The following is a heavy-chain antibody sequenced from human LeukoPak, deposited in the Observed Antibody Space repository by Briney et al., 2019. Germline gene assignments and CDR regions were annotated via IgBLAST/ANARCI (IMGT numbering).Heavy chain of an antibody. CDR2: IYHSGST. D-gene: IGHD3-3*01. CDR3: ARLDASGSYFDY. J-gene: IGHJ4*02. V-gene: IGHV4-4*02. CDR1: GGSISSSNW. Sequence: PSETLSLTCAVSGGSISSSNWWSWVRQPPGKGLEWIGEIYHSGSTNYNPSLKSRVTISVDTSKNQFSLKLSSVTAADTAVYYCARLDASGSYFDYWGQGTLVTVTS.